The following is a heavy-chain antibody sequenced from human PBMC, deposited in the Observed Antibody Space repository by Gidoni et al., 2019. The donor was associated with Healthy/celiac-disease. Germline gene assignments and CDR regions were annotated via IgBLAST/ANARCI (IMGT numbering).Heavy chain of an antibody. D-gene: IGHD6-19*01. V-gene: IGHV3-30*18. CDR3: AKASVAGDQGYWYFDL. Sequence: QVQLVESGGGVVQPGRSLRLSCAPSGFTFISYGMHWVLQAPGKGLEWVAVISYDGINKYYADSVKGRFTISRDNSKNTLYLQMNSLRAEDTAVYYCAKASVAGDQGYWYFDLWGRGTLVTVSS. CDR1: GFTFISYG. CDR2: ISYDGINK. J-gene: IGHJ2*01.